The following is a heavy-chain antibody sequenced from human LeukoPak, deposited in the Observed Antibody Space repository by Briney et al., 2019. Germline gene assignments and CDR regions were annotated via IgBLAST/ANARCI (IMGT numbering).Heavy chain of an antibody. CDR1: GFTFSSYG. CDR3: ARNLRPITMVRGVIIPVFDP. J-gene: IGHJ5*02. CDR2: IWYDGSNK. Sequence: GGSLRLSCAASGFTFSSYGMHWVRQAPGKGLEWVAVIWYDGSNKCYADSVKGRFTISRDNSKNTLYLQMNSLRAEDTAVYYCARNLRPITMVRGVIIPVFDPWGQGTLVTVSS. V-gene: IGHV3-33*01. D-gene: IGHD3-10*01.